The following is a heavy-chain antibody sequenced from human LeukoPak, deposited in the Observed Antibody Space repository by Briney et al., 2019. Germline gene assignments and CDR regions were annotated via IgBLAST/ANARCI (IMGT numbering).Heavy chain of an antibody. CDR1: GGSISSYY. V-gene: IGHV4-4*07. D-gene: IGHD2-2*01. CDR2: IYTSGST. CDR3: ASVLRSRTLFRTHMDV. J-gene: IGHJ6*02. Sequence: SETLSLTCTVSGGSISSYYWSWIRQPAGKGLEWIGRIYTSGSTNYNPSLKSRVTMSVDTSKNQFSLKLSSVTAADTAVYYCASVLRSRTLFRTHMDVWGQGTTVTVSS.